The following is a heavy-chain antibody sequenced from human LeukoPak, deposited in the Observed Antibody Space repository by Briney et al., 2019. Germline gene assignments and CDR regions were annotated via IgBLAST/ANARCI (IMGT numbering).Heavy chain of an antibody. D-gene: IGHD6-19*01. CDR2: FDPEDDET. J-gene: IGHJ4*02. CDR3: ATKLPLAGTLSFGYYGN. Sequence: ASVKVSCKVSGYTLTELAMHWVRQAPGRGLEWLGGFDPEDDETIYAQRFQGRVTLTEDTSTDTAYMELTSLRSEDTAVYYCATKLPLAGTLSFGYYGNWGQGTPVTVSS. CDR1: GYTLTELA. V-gene: IGHV1-24*01.